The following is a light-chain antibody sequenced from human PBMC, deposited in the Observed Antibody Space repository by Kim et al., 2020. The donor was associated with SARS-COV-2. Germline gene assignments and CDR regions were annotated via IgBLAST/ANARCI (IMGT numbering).Light chain of an antibody. CDR1: QSISSY. V-gene: IGKV1-39*01. J-gene: IGKJ1*01. CDR2: AAS. CDR3: QQSYSAPWT. Sequence: ASVGDRVTITCRASQSISSYLNWYQQKPGKAPKLLIYAASSLQSGVPSRFSGSGSGTDFTLTISSLQPEDFATYYCQQSYSAPWTFGQGTKVDIK.